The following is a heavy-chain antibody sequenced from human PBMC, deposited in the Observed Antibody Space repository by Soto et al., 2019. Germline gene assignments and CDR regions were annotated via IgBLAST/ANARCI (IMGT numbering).Heavy chain of an antibody. CDR2: IGAYNGNT. Sequence: GASVKVSCKASGYTFTSYGISWVRQAPGQGLEWMGWIGAYNGNTNYAQKLQGRVTMTTDTSTSTAYMELRSLRSDDTAVYYCARGIAAAGFNWFDPWGQGTLVTVSS. CDR3: ARGIAAAGFNWFDP. J-gene: IGHJ5*02. D-gene: IGHD6-13*01. CDR1: GYTFTSYG. V-gene: IGHV1-18*04.